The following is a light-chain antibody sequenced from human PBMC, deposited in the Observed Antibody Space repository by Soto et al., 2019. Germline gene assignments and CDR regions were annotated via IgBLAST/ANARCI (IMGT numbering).Light chain of an antibody. Sequence: EVEMTQSPATVSVSAGERVTLSCRASQRVSSNVAWYQQKPGQAPRVLIFGASTRATGTPARFSGSGSGTEFTLTISSLQPEDFAVYYCQQYNLWPPYTFGQGTKVDIK. CDR2: GAS. CDR1: QRVSSN. CDR3: QQYNLWPPYT. J-gene: IGKJ2*01. V-gene: IGKV3-15*01.